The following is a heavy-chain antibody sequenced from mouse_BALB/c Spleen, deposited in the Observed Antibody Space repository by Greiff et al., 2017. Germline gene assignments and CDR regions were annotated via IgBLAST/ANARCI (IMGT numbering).Heavy chain of an antibody. CDR1: GFSLTSYG. Sequence: VKLVESGPGLVAPSQSLSITCTFSGFSLTSYGVPWVRQPPGKGLEWLGVIWAGGSTNYNSALMSRLSISKDNSKSQVFLKMNSLQTDDTAMYYCARDNLYYFDYWGQGTTLTVSS. J-gene: IGHJ2*01. V-gene: IGHV2-9*02. CDR3: ARDNLYYFDY. D-gene: IGHD4-1*02. CDR2: IWAGGST.